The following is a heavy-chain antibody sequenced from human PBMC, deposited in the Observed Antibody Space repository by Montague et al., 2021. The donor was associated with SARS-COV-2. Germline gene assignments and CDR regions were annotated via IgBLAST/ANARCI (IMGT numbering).Heavy chain of an antibody. CDR1: GGSISSSSSY. CDR3: ATQEDPSGWIPGPFDF. D-gene: IGHD6-19*01. Sequence: SETLSPTCTVSGGSISSSSSYWAWIRQPPGKGLEWIGSISYRGSTYYTPSLKSRVIISVDTSKNQLSLKLSSVTAADTAVYYCATQEDPSGWIPGPFDFWGQGTLLTVSS. J-gene: IGHJ4*02. V-gene: IGHV4-39*01. CDR2: ISYRGST.